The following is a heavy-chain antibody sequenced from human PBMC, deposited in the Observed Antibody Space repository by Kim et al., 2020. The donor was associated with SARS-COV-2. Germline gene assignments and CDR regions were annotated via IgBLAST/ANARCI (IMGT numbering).Heavy chain of an antibody. J-gene: IGHJ4*02. D-gene: IGHD3-16*01. Sequence: RYSPSFQGKVTISADKSTSAAYLQWSGLKASDTAIYYCAGQTHALGGFDYWGQGTLVTVSS. V-gene: IGHV5-51*01. CDR3: AGQTHALGGFDY.